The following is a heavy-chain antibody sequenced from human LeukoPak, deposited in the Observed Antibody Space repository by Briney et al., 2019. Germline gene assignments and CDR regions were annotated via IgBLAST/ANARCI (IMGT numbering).Heavy chain of an antibody. CDR3: ARAGVVIRYYYYMDV. J-gene: IGHJ6*03. Sequence: ASVKVSCKASGYTFTDYYMHWVRQAPGQGLEWMGWINPNSGNTGYAQKFQGRVTMTRNTSISTAYMELSSLRSEDTAVYYCARAGVVIRYYYYMDVWGKGTTVTISS. D-gene: IGHD3-22*01. CDR2: INPNSGNT. V-gene: IGHV1-8*02. CDR1: GYTFTDYY.